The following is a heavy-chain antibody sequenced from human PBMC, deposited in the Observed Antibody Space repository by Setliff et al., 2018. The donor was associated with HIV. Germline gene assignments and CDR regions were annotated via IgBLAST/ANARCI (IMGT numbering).Heavy chain of an antibody. CDR2: MNPNSGNT. Sequence: ASVKVSCKASGYTFTSYDINWVRQATGQGLEWMGWMNPNSGNTKYSQKFQGRVTITRDTSASTAYMELSSLRSEDTAVYYCASDRDGWYNPHLNSWGRGTLVTVSS. V-gene: IGHV1-8*01. CDR1: GYTFTSYD. J-gene: IGHJ4*02. CDR3: ASDRDGWYNPHLNS. D-gene: IGHD6-19*01.